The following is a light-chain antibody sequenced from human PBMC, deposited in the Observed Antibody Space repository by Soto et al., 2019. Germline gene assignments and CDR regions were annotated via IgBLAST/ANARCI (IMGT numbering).Light chain of an antibody. CDR1: QGISSW. CDR3: QQFNSYSPLT. Sequence: DIQMTQSPSTLSASVGDRVTITCRASQGISSWLAWYQQKPGKTPKILIYDASSLESGVPSRFSGSGSGTEFTLTISSLQPDDFATYYCQQFNSYSPLTFGGGTKVEIK. V-gene: IGKV1-5*01. J-gene: IGKJ4*01. CDR2: DAS.